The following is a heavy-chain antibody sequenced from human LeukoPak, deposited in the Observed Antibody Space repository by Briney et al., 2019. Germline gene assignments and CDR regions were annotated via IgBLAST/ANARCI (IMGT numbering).Heavy chain of an antibody. CDR3: AKDAGTMIVVVITGLMDY. Sequence: GGSLRLSCAASGFTFSSYAMSWVRQAPGKGLEWVSAISGSGGSTYYADSVKGRFTISRDNSKNTLYLQMNSLRAEDTAVYYCAKDAGTMIVVVITGLMDYWGQGTLVNVSS. V-gene: IGHV3-23*01. CDR2: ISGSGGST. J-gene: IGHJ4*02. CDR1: GFTFSSYA. D-gene: IGHD3-22*01.